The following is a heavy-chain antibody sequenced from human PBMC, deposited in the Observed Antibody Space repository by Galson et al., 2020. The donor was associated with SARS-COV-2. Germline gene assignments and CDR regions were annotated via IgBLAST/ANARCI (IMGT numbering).Heavy chain of an antibody. Sequence: GGSLRLSCAASGFTFSSYGMHWVRQAPGKGLEWVAVIWYDGSNKYYADSVKGRFTISRDNSKNTLYLQMNSLRAEDTAVYYCARDYVLLWFGDSDDTNDAFDIWGQGTMVTVSS. J-gene: IGHJ3*02. CDR3: ARDYVLLWFGDSDDTNDAFDI. D-gene: IGHD3-10*01. CDR1: GFTFSSYG. CDR2: IWYDGSNK. V-gene: IGHV3-33*01.